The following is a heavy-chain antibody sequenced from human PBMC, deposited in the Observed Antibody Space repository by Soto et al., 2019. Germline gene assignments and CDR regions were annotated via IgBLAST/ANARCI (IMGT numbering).Heavy chain of an antibody. CDR1: GGSFSGYY. V-gene: IGHV4-34*01. CDR2: INHSGST. J-gene: IGHJ2*01. D-gene: IGHD4-17*01. CDR3: ARADYGNNWYFDL. Sequence: ESLSLTCAVYGGSFSGYYWSWIRQPPGKGLEWIGEINHSGSTNYNPSPKSRVTISVDTSKNQFSLKLSSVTAADTAVYYCARADYGNNWYFDLWGRATLVTVSS.